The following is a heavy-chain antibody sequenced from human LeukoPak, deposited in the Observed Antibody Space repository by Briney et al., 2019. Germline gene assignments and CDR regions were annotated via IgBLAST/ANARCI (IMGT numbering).Heavy chain of an antibody. Sequence: PSETLSLTCAVYGGSFSGYYWSWIRQPPGKGLEWIGEINHSGSTNYNPSLKSRVTISIDASKNQLSLKLSSVAAADTAVYYCARRSRALGAFDIWGQGTMVTVSS. CDR1: GGSFSGYY. V-gene: IGHV4-34*01. CDR3: ARRSRALGAFDI. CDR2: INHSGST. D-gene: IGHD1-14*01. J-gene: IGHJ3*02.